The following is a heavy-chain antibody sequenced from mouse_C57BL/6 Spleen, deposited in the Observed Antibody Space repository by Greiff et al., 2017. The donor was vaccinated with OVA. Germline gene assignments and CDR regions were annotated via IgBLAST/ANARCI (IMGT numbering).Heavy chain of an antibody. CDR1: GYSITSGYD. CDR2: ISYSGST. Sequence: EVQLVESGPGMVKPSQSLSLTCTVTGYSITSGYDWHWIRHFPGNKLEWMGYISYSGSTNYNPSLKSRISITHDTSKNHFFLKLNSVTTEDTATYYCARGDGSGWFAYWGQGTLVTVSA. J-gene: IGHJ3*01. CDR3: ARGDGSGWFAY. V-gene: IGHV3-1*01. D-gene: IGHD1-1*01.